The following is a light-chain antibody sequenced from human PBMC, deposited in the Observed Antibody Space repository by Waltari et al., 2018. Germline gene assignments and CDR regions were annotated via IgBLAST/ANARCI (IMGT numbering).Light chain of an antibody. V-gene: IGKV1-39*01. J-gene: IGKJ2*01. CDR2: ATS. Sequence: IQMTQSPSSLSASVGDRVTITCRASQSISTYLNCYQQKPGKAPKLLIFATSSLQSGVPSRFSGSGSGTDFTLSVSSLQPEDFATYFCQQTYSTLYTFGQGTKLEIK. CDR1: QSISTY. CDR3: QQTYSTLYT.